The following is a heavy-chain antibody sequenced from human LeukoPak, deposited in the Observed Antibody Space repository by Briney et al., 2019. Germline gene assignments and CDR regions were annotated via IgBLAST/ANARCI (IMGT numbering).Heavy chain of an antibody. CDR3: ARETDYYDSSGYAGLWY. D-gene: IGHD3-22*01. Sequence: SVKVSCKASGGTFSSYAISWVRQAPGQGLEWMGRIIPIFGTANYAQKFQGRVTITTDESTSTAYMELSSLRSEDAAVYYCARETDYYDSSGYAGLWYWGQGTLVTVSS. CDR1: GGTFSSYA. J-gene: IGHJ4*02. CDR2: IIPIFGTA. V-gene: IGHV1-69*05.